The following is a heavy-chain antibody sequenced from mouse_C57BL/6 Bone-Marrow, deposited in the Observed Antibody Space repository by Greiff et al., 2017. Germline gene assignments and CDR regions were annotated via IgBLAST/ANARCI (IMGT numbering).Heavy chain of an antibody. CDR3: SSPLTTYYAMYY. CDR1: GFSFNSYG. Sequence: VKLMESGPGLVQPSQSLSITCTVSGFSFNSYGVHWVRQSPGKGLEWLGVIWSGGSTDYNAAFISRLCISKDNSKSQVFFKMNSLQADDTAIDYCSSPLTTYYAMYYWGQGTSVTVSS. J-gene: IGHJ4*01. V-gene: IGHV2-2*01. D-gene: IGHD2-12*01. CDR2: IWSGGST.